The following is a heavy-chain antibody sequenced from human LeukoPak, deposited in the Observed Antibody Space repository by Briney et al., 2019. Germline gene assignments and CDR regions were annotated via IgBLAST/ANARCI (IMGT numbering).Heavy chain of an antibody. Sequence: SETLSLTCTVSGYSISSGYYWGWIRQPPGKGLEWIGSIYHSGSTYYNPSLKSRVTISVDTSKNQFSLKLSSVTAADTAVYYCVRDMNYDILTGFGWFDPWGQGTLVTVSS. CDR1: GYSISSGYY. V-gene: IGHV4-38-2*02. J-gene: IGHJ5*02. CDR3: VRDMNYDILTGFGWFDP. CDR2: IYHSGST. D-gene: IGHD3-9*01.